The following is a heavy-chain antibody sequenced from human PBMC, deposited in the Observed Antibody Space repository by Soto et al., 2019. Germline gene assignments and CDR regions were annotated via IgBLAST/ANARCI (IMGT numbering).Heavy chain of an antibody. CDR3: VRVPDY. CDR2: IYYSGST. J-gene: IGHJ4*02. CDR1: GGSISSSNW. Sequence: SETLSLTCAVSGGSISSSNWWSWVRQPPGKGLEWIGSIYYSGSTYYNPSLKSRVTISVDTSKNQFSLKLSSVTAADTAVYYCVRVPDYWGQGTLVTVPQ. V-gene: IGHV4-4*02.